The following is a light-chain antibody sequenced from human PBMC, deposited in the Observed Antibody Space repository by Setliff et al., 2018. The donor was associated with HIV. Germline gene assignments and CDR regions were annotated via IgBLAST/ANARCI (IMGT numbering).Light chain of an antibody. V-gene: IGLV2-11*01. Sequence: QSALTQPRSVSGSRGQSVTIFCTGTSSDVGFFNYVSWYQQHPGKAPKLMIYEVNKRPSGVPDRFSGSKSGNTASLTISGLQAEDETDYYCCSYAGNFLHVFGTGTKVTVL. CDR1: SSDVGFFNY. J-gene: IGLJ1*01. CDR2: EVN. CDR3: CSYAGNFLHV.